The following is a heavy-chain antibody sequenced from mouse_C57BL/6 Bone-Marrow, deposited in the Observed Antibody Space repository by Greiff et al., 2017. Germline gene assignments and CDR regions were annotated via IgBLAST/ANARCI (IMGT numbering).Heavy chain of an antibody. CDR3: ASPITTVVALDY. Sequence: QVQLQQSGAELVKPGASVKMSCKASGYTFTSYWITWVKQRPGQGLEWIGDIYPGSGSTNYNEKFKSKATLTVDTSSSTAYMQLSSLTSEDSAVYYCASPITTVVALDYWGQGTTLTVSS. CDR1: GYTFTSYW. CDR2: IYPGSGST. V-gene: IGHV1-55*01. D-gene: IGHD1-1*01. J-gene: IGHJ2*01.